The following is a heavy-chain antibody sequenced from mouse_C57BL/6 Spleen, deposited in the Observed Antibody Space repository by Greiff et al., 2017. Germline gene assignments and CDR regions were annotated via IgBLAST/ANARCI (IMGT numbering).Heavy chain of an antibody. CDR2: INPNNGGT. Sequence: VQLKQSGPELVKPGASVKIPCKASGYTFTDYNMDWVKQSHGKSLEWIGDINPNNGGTIYNQKFKGKATLTVDKSSSTAYMELRSLTSEDTAVYYCARGYDVFAYWGQGTLVTVSA. CDR3: ARGYDVFAY. D-gene: IGHD2-14*01. CDR1: GYTFTDYN. V-gene: IGHV1-18*01. J-gene: IGHJ3*01.